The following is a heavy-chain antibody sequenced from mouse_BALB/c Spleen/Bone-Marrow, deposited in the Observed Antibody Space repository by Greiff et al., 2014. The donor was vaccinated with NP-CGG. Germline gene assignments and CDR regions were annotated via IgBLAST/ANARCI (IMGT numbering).Heavy chain of an antibody. Sequence: QVQLQQSGAELMKPGASVKISCKATGYTFSSYWIEWVKQRPGHGLEWIGEILPGSGSTNYNEKFKGNATFTADTSSNTAYMQLSSLTSEDSAVYYCARRGGWLGYFDVWGAGTTVTVSS. D-gene: IGHD2-3*01. CDR3: ARRGGWLGYFDV. CDR1: GYTFSSYW. CDR2: ILPGSGST. J-gene: IGHJ1*01. V-gene: IGHV1-9*01.